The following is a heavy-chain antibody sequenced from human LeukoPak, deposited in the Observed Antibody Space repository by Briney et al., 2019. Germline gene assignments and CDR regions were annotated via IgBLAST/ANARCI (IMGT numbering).Heavy chain of an antibody. CDR1: GFTFSSYA. J-gene: IGHJ4*02. D-gene: IGHD3-3*01. V-gene: IGHV3-48*03. CDR3: ARASGHRRYYFDY. Sequence: PGGSLRLSCAASGFTFSSYAMNWVRQAPGKGLEWISYISSSGSTIYYADSVKGRFTFSRDNAKNSLYLQMNSLRAEDTAVYYCARASGHRRYYFDYWGQGSLVTVSS. CDR2: ISSSGSTI.